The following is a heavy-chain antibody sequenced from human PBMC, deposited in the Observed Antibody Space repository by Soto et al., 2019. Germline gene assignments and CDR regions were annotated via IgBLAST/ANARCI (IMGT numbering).Heavy chain of an antibody. CDR2: INHSGST. CDR3: ASGLLFGDRWYYFEY. D-gene: IGHD3-10*01. CDR1: GGSFSGYY. V-gene: IGHV4-34*09. Sequence: LSLTCAVYGGSFSGYYWSWIRQPPGKGLEWIGEINHSGSTNYNPSLKSRVTISVDTSKNQFSLKLSSVTAADTAVYYCASGLLFGDRWYYFEYWGQGTLVTV. J-gene: IGHJ4*02.